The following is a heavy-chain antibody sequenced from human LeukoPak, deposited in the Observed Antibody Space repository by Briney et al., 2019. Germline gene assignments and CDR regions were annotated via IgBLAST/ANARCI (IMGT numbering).Heavy chain of an antibody. CDR2: INPSGGST. Sequence: GASVKVSCKASGYTFTSYYMHWVRQAPGQGLEWMGIINPSGGSTSYAQKFQGRVTMTRDTSTSTVYMELSSLRSEDTAVYYCARRGSGSYSENYFDYWGQGTLVTVSS. CDR1: GYTFTSYY. J-gene: IGHJ4*02. V-gene: IGHV1-46*01. CDR3: ARRGSGSYSENYFDY. D-gene: IGHD1-26*01.